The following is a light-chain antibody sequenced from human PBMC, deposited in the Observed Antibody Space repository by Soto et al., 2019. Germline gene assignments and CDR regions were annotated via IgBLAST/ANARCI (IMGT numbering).Light chain of an antibody. CDR1: SSDVGGYNY. J-gene: IGLJ1*01. CDR3: CSYAGDYTFV. Sequence: QSALTQPRSVSGSPGQSVTISCTGTSSDVGGYNYVTWYQQYQGKAPKVMIYDVKTRPSGVPDRFSGSKSGNTASLTISGLQAEDEADYYCCSYAGDYTFVFGPGTKLTVL. CDR2: DVK. V-gene: IGLV2-11*01.